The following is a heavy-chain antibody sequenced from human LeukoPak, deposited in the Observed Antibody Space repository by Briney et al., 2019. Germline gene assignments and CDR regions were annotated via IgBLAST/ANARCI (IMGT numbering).Heavy chain of an antibody. CDR2: VYYNGNT. CDR3: VRDRAAAGGWLDP. J-gene: IGHJ5*02. V-gene: IGHV4-59*01. Sequence: PSETLSLTCTVSGGSISTYFWNWIRQPPGKGLEWIGYVYYNGNTNYNPSLKSLLTISVDTSKNQFSLKLTSVTAADTAVYYCVRDRAAAGGWLDPWGQGALVTVSS. CDR1: GGSISTYF. D-gene: IGHD6-13*01.